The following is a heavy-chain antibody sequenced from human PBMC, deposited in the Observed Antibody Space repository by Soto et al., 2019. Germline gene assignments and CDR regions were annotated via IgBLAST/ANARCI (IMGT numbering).Heavy chain of an antibody. CDR1: GFTFNTYA. CDR3: AKVGSAWYLGYFDD. D-gene: IGHD6-19*01. Sequence: EVQLLESGGGLVQPGGSLRLSCAASGFTFNTYAMIWVRQAPGKGLEWVSGISASGGTTYYADSVKGRFTISRDNSKDKLYLQMNSLRAEETAVYYCAKVGSAWYLGYFDDWGPGTLVTVSS. J-gene: IGHJ4*02. CDR2: ISASGGTT. V-gene: IGHV3-23*01.